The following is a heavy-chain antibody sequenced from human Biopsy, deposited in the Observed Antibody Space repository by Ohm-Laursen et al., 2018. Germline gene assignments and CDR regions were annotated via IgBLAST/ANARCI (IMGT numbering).Heavy chain of an antibody. V-gene: IGHV4-59*02. CDR1: GDSVTKYY. J-gene: IGHJ6*02. Sequence: SDTLSLTCTVSGDSVTKYYWSWICQPPGKGLEWIGHIYYSVMTNYNPSLQSRVSISVDTSRNQVSLTLSSVTAADTAVYYCARDSGILNYGNFKYYHYYGMDVWGQGTKVTVSS. CDR3: ARDSGILNYGNFKYYHYYGMDV. CDR2: IYYSVMT. D-gene: IGHD4-11*01.